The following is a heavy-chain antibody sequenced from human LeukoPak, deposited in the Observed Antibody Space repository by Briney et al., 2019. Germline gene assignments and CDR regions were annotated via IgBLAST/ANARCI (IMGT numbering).Heavy chain of an antibody. D-gene: IGHD3-10*01. CDR2: INQDGTEK. V-gene: IGHV3-7*01. CDR3: AKLAKYFYGWETYYFFEH. Sequence: GGSLRLSCAASGFTFSSSWMTWVRQAPGKGLEWVANINQDGTEKYYVDSVKGRFTISRDNAKNSLYLQMNSLRVEDTAVYYCAKLAKYFYGWETYYFFEHWGQGTPVTASS. J-gene: IGHJ4*02. CDR1: GFTFSSSW.